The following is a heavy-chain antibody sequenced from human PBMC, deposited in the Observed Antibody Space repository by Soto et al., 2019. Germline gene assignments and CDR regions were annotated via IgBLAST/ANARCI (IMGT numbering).Heavy chain of an antibody. D-gene: IGHD6-19*01. J-gene: IGHJ6*02. Sequence: XETLSPTCSVSGHSVTRSNWWSWVRQSPVKGLEWIGEIYHSGNTKYNPSLKSRITMSVDKAKNQFSLKMTSVTAADTAVYYCATSGWNEDFYHYYGMDVWGQGNTVTVSS. V-gene: IGHV4-4*02. CDR3: ATSGWNEDFYHYYGMDV. CDR2: IYHSGNT. CDR1: GHSVTRSNW.